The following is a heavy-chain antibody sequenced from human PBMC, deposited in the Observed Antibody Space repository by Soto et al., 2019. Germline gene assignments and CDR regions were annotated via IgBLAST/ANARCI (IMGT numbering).Heavy chain of an antibody. V-gene: IGHV1-8*01. CDR3: ARGVLYYYYGMDV. CDR2: MNPGSGNT. CDR1: GYSFTSND. J-gene: IGHJ6*02. Sequence: ASVKVSCKASGYSFTSNDVTWVRQATGQGLEWMGWMNPGSGNTEYAQKFQGRVTITRDTSASTAYMELSSLRSEDTAVYYCARGVLYYYYGMDVWGQGTTVTVSS.